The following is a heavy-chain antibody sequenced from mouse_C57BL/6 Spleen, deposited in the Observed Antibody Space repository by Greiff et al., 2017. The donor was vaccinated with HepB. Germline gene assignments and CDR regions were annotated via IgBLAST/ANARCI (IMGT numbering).Heavy chain of an antibody. Sequence: DVQLVESEGGLVQPGRSMKLSCTASGFTFSDYYMAWVRQVPEKGLEWVANINYDGSSTYYLDSLKSRFIISRDNAKNILYLQMSSLKSEDTATYYCARLHGSPYFDYWGQGTTLTVSS. CDR3: ARLHGSPYFDY. D-gene: IGHD1-1*01. J-gene: IGHJ2*01. CDR2: INYDGSST. V-gene: IGHV5-16*01. CDR1: GFTFSDYY.